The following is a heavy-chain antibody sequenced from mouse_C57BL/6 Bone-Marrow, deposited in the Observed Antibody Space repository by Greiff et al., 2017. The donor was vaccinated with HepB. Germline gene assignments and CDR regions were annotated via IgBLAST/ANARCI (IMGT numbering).Heavy chain of an antibody. J-gene: IGHJ2*01. CDR2: IHPNSGST. V-gene: IGHV1-64*01. CDR1: GYTFTSYW. D-gene: IGHD2-4*01. Sequence: QVQLKESGAELVKPGASVKLSCKASGYTFTSYWMHWVKQRPGQGLEWIGMIHPNSGSTNYNEKFKSKATLTVDKSSSTAYMQLSSLTSEDSAIYYFSRTPPLIYYDYDFDYWGQGTTLTVSS. CDR3: SRTPPLIYYDYDFDY.